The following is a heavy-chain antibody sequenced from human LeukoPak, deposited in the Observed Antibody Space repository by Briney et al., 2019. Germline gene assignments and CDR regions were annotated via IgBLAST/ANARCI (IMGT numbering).Heavy chain of an antibody. Sequence: PGGSLRLSCAASGFTFSSYGMHWVRQAPGKGLEWVAFIRYDGSNKYYADSVKGRFTISRDNSKNTLYLQMSSLRAEDTAVYYCAARPYCTTATCPKTNWFDPWGQGTLVTVSS. V-gene: IGHV3-30*02. CDR3: AARPYCTTATCPKTNWFDP. D-gene: IGHD2-8*01. J-gene: IGHJ5*02. CDR1: GFTFSSYG. CDR2: IRYDGSNK.